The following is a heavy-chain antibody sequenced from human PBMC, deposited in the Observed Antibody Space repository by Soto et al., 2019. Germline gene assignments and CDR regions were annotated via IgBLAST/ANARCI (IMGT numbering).Heavy chain of an antibody. CDR1: GYTFTSYY. CDR3: ASAAAAGTGFDY. CDR2: INPSGGST. D-gene: IGHD6-13*01. Sequence: GAPGKGSRNGSGYTFTSYYIHWGRQAPGQRLEGMGIINPSGGSTSYAQKFQGRVTMTRDTSTSTVYMELSSLRSEDTAVYYCASAAAAGTGFDYWGQGTLVTVSS. V-gene: IGHV1-46*03. J-gene: IGHJ4*02.